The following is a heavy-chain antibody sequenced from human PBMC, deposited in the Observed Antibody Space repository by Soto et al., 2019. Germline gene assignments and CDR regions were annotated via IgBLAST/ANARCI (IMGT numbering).Heavy chain of an antibody. J-gene: IGHJ6*02. CDR3: ARGGYCSGRSCHSDYYGMDV. D-gene: IGHD2-15*01. Sequence: SETLSLTCAVSGESISSGYYWAWIRQPPGKWLEWIGSIYHSGTTYYNPSLKSRVTISVDTSKNQFSLKLSSVTAADTAVYYCARGGYCSGRSCHSDYYGMDVWGQGTTVTVSS. V-gene: IGHV4-38-2*01. CDR1: GESISSGYY. CDR2: IYHSGTT.